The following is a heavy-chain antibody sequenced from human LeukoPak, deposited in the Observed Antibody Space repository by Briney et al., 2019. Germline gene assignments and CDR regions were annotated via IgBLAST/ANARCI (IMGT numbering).Heavy chain of an antibody. D-gene: IGHD4-11*01. V-gene: IGHV4-59*08. CDR2: IYYSGST. CDR1: GGSISSYY. Sequence: SETLSLTCTVSGGSISSYYWSWIRQPPGKGLEWIGYIYYSGSTNYNPPLKSRVTISVDTSKNQFSLKLSSVTAADTAVYYCARLHTVTTYWFDPWGQGTLVTVSS. J-gene: IGHJ5*02. CDR3: ARLHTVTTYWFDP.